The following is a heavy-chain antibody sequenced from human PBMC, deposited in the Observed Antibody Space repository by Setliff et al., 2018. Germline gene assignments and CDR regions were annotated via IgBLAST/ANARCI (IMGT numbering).Heavy chain of an antibody. CDR3: ARMAGWESAPRFITIFGVVDY. Sequence: SVKVSCKASGGTFSSYAISWVRQAPGQGLEWMGRIIPIFGTANYAQKLQGRVTMTTDTSTSTAYMELRSLRSDDTAVYYCARMAGWESAPRFITIFGVVDYWGQGTLVTVSS. CDR2: IIPIFGTA. V-gene: IGHV1-69*05. CDR1: GGTFSSYA. D-gene: IGHD3-3*01. J-gene: IGHJ4*02.